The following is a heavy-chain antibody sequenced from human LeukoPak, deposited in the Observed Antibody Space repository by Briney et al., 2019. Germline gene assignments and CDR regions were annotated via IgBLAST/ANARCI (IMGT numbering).Heavy chain of an antibody. Sequence: SVKVSCKASGGTFSSYAISWVRQAPGQGLERMGRIIPIFGIANYAQKFQGRVTITADKSTSTAYMELSSLRSEDTAVYYCARDRAGTGTPYYYGMDVWGQGTTVTVSS. V-gene: IGHV1-69*04. J-gene: IGHJ6*02. CDR3: ARDRAGTGTPYYYGMDV. CDR2: IIPIFGIA. CDR1: GGTFSSYA. D-gene: IGHD1-1*01.